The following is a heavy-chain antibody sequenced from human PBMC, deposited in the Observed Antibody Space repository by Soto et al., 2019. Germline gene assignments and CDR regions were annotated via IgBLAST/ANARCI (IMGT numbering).Heavy chain of an antibody. Sequence: QGQLQESGPVLVKPSETLSLTCSVSGGSISTYYCNWIRQPAGKGLEWIGRIDSSGSTNYSPSLKSRATMSVDTSKNQFSLKLTSVTAADTAVYYCARGGHDFWSGPFDYWGQGTLATVSS. V-gene: IGHV4-4*07. D-gene: IGHD3-3*01. J-gene: IGHJ4*02. CDR3: ARGGHDFWSGPFDY. CDR1: GGSISTYY. CDR2: IDSSGST.